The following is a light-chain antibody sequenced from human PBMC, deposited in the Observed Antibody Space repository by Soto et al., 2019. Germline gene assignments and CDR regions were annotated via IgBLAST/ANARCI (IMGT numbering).Light chain of an antibody. CDR1: QSVTNSY. V-gene: IGKV3-20*01. CDR2: GAS. J-gene: IGKJ5*01. CDR3: QQRSYPIT. Sequence: EIVLTQSPGTLSLSPGGRATLSCRASQSVTNSYLAWYQQRRGQAPRLLIYGASHRATGIPVRFSGSGSDSDFTLTISSLEPEDFAVYYCQQRSYPITFGQGTRLEIK.